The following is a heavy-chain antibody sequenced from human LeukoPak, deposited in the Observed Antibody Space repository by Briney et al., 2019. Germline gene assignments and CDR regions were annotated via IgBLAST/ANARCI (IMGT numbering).Heavy chain of an antibody. V-gene: IGHV3-30*02. Sequence: GGSLRLSCAASGFSFSSYGMHWVRQAPGKGLEWMSFIRYDGGNKYYADSVKGRFTISRDNSKNTLYLQMNSLRAEDTAVYYCAKLFSFSNGGPGFDLWGQGTMVTVSS. CDR1: GFSFSSYG. CDR3: AKLFSFSNGGPGFDL. D-gene: IGHD6-19*01. J-gene: IGHJ3*01. CDR2: IRYDGGNK.